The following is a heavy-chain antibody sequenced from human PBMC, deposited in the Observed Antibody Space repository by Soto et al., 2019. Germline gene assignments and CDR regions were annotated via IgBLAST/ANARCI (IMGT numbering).Heavy chain of an antibody. Sequence: SETLSLTCTVSGGSISSYYWSWIRQPPGKGLEWIGYIYYSGSTNYNPSLKSRVTISVDTSKNQFSLKLSSVTAADTAVYYCARHPQGNRLAPWGQGTLVIVSS. J-gene: IGHJ5*02. V-gene: IGHV4-59*01. CDR1: GGSISSYY. CDR2: IYYSGST. CDR3: ARHPQGNRLAP.